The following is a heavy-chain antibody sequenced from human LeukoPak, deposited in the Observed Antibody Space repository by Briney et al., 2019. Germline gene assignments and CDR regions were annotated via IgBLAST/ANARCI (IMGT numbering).Heavy chain of an antibody. J-gene: IGHJ1*01. CDR3: AALRYCGGDSCFPKYFQH. V-gene: IGHV4-59*08. D-gene: IGHD2-15*01. CDR1: GGSINSYY. Sequence: NPSETLSLTCTVSGGSINSYYWSWIRQPPGKGLEWIGYIYYSGSTNYNPSLESRVTISVDTSKNQFSLKLSSVTAADTAVYYCAALRYCGGDSCFPKYFQHWGQGTLVTVSS. CDR2: IYYSGST.